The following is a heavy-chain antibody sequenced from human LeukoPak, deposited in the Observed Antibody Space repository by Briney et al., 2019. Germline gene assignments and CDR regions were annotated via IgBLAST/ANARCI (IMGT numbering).Heavy chain of an antibody. Sequence: AGGSLRLSCAASGFSFDVFAMNWVRQTPGNGLEWVSYISRTSSVILYSESVKGRFTVSRDNAKNSLYQEMNSLRVNDSALYYCARDGINWADYWGQGTLVTVSS. CDR2: ISRTSSVI. J-gene: IGHJ4*02. CDR1: GFSFDVFA. D-gene: IGHD3-16*01. CDR3: ARDGINWADY. V-gene: IGHV3-48*01.